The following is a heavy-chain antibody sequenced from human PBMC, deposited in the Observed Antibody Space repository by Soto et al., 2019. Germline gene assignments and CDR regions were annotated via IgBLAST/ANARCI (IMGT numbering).Heavy chain of an antibody. D-gene: IGHD3-3*01. V-gene: IGHV1-69*01. CDR1: GGTFSTHA. CDR2: IIPTLGTP. Sequence: QVQLVQSGAEVKKPGSSVKVSCKASGGTFSTHAISWVRQAPGQGLEWLGGIIPTLGTPNYAQKFQGRVTVTADEYPITAYMELSRTISEGTAVYYFARAPFRSSYYGYYNGMDVWGPGTAVNVS. CDR3: ARAPFRSSYYGYYNGMDV. J-gene: IGHJ6*02.